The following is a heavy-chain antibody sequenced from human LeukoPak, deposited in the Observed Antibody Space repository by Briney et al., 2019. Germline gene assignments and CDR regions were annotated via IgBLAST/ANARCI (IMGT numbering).Heavy chain of an antibody. CDR2: IYYSGST. D-gene: IGHD3-22*01. J-gene: IGHJ4*02. V-gene: IGHV4-59*01. CDR1: GGSISSYY. CDR3: ASILASYDSSGYYDY. Sequence: PSETLSLTCTPSGGSISSYYWSWFRQSPGKGLEWIGYIYYSGSTNYNPSLKSRVTISVDTSKNQFSLKLSSVTAADTAVYYCASILASYDSSGYYDYWGQGTLVTVSS.